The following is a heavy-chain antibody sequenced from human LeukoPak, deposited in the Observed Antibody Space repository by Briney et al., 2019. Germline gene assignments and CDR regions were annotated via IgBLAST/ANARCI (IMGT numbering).Heavy chain of an antibody. V-gene: IGHV4-34*01. CDR3: ARRVVLAAIGY. Sequence: SSETLSLTCAVYGGSFSGYYWSWIRQPPGKGLEWIGEINHSGSTNYNPSLKSRVTISVDTSKNQFSLKLSSVTAADTALYYCARRVVLAAIGYWGQGALVTVSS. CDR2: INHSGST. D-gene: IGHD2-2*01. CDR1: GGSFSGYY. J-gene: IGHJ4*02.